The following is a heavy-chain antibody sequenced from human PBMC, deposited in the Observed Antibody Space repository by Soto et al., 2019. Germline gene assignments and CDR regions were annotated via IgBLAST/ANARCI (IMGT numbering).Heavy chain of an antibody. CDR1: GGTFSSYA. D-gene: IGHD3-9*01. J-gene: IGHJ5*02. CDR3: ARPHYDILTGYRFDP. CDR2: IIPIFGTA. V-gene: IGHV1-69*13. Sequence: ASVKVSCKASGGTFSSYAISWVRQAPGQGLEWMGGIIPIFGTANYAQKFQGRVTITADESTSTAYMELSSLRSEDTAVYYCARPHYDILTGYRFDPWGQGTLVTVSS.